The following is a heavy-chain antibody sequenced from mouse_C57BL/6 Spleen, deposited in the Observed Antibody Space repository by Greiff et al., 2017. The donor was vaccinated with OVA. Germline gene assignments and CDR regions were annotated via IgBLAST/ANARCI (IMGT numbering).Heavy chain of an antibody. CDR1: GFTFSDYY. CDR2: INYDGSST. D-gene: IGHD2-3*01. CDR3: ARAPYEGAMDY. J-gene: IGHJ4*01. V-gene: IGHV5-16*01. Sequence: DVKLVESEGGLVQPGSSMKLSCTASGFTFSDYYMAWVRQVPEKGLEWVANINYDGSSTYYLDSLKSRFIISRDNAKNILYLQMSSLKSEDTATYYCARAPYEGAMDYWGQGTSVTVSS.